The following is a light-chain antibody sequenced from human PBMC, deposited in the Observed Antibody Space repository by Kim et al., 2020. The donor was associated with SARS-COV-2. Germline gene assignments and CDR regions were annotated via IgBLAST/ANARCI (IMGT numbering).Light chain of an antibody. CDR1: QGISKY. Sequence: ASVGDRVTSSCRASQGISKYLAWNQQKPGKVPNRLIDGASTLQSGVPSRFSGRGSGTDFTLTISSLQPEDVATYYCQQYDSAPRTFGQGTKVDIK. V-gene: IGKV1-27*01. CDR2: GAS. CDR3: QQYDSAPRT. J-gene: IGKJ1*01.